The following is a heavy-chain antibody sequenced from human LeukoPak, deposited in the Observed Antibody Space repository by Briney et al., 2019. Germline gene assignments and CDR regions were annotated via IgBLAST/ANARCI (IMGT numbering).Heavy chain of an antibody. Sequence: ASVKVSCKASGYTFPSYFMHWVRQAPGQGLEWMGIINPTGGSTTYAQKFQGRVTMTRDTSTSTVYMELSSLRSDDTAVYYCARTAARRLDYWGQGTLVTVSS. CDR2: INPTGGST. CDR1: GYTFPSYF. V-gene: IGHV1-46*01. CDR3: ARTAARRLDY. J-gene: IGHJ4*02. D-gene: IGHD6-6*01.